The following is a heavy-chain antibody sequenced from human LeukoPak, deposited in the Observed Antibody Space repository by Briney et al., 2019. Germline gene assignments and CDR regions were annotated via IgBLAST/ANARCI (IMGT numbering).Heavy chain of an antibody. CDR1: GFTVSFNY. Sequence: GGSLRLSCAASGFTVSFNYMSWVREAPGKGLEWISVIYSGGSTYYADSVKGRFTISRDDSKNTLYLQMNSLRAEDTAIYYCARAQWRTYSYYYWTSGGKGPRSPSP. J-gene: IGHJ6*03. D-gene: IGHD6-19*01. CDR2: IYSGGST. CDR3: ARAQWRTYSYYYWTS. V-gene: IGHV3-53*01.